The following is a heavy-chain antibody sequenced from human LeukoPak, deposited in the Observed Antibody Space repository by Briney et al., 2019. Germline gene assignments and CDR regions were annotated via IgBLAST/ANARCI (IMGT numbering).Heavy chain of an antibody. Sequence: GGSLRLSCAASGFTFSSYSMNWVRQAPGKGLEWVSSISSSSSYIYYADSVKGRFTISRDNSKNTLYLQMNSLRAEDTAVYYCAKEVGDAYYYYMDVWGKGTTVTVSS. CDR1: GFTFSSYS. J-gene: IGHJ6*03. V-gene: IGHV3-21*01. D-gene: IGHD3-3*01. CDR2: ISSSSSYI. CDR3: AKEVGDAYYYYMDV.